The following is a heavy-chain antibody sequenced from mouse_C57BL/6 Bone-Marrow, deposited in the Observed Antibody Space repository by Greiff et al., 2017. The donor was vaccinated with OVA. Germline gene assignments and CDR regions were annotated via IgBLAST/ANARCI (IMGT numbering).Heavy chain of an antibody. D-gene: IGHD1-1*01. CDR2: ISSSGST. V-gene: IGHV3-4*01. J-gene: IGHJ1*03. CDR1: GYSITNGNHW. CDR3: ARGGYGSSYWYFDV. Sequence: ESGPALVKPSQTVSLTCTVTGYSITNGNHWWNWIRQVSGSKLECIGYISSSGSTDSNPSLKSRNSITRDTSKNPLFLQLNSVTTEDIATYYCARGGYGSSYWYFDVWGTGTTVTVSS.